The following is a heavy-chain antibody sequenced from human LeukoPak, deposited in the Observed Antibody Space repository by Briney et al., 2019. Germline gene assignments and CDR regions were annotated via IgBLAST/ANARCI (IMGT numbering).Heavy chain of an antibody. J-gene: IGHJ5*02. CDR3: AKDNRYYDILTGYYTGWFDP. D-gene: IGHD3-9*01. CDR2: ISGSGGST. V-gene: IGHV3-23*01. Sequence: GGSLRLSCAASGFTFSSYAMSWVRQAPGKGLEWVSAISGSGGSTYYADSVKGRFTISSDNSKNTLYLQMNSLRAEDTAVYYCAKDNRYYDILTGYYTGWFDPWGQGTLVTVSS. CDR1: GFTFSSYA.